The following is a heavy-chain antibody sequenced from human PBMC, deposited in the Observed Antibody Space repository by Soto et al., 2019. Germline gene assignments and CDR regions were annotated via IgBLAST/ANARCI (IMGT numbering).Heavy chain of an antibody. CDR3: GRESGETWDYEAS. V-gene: IGHV4-4*07. D-gene: IGHD1-7*01. J-gene: IGHJ5*02. Sequence: SETLSLTCTVSGGTISSYRWSWIRQPAGKGLEWIGRLNTYGNTHYNPSLKSRVTVSVDTSRNQFFLTLRSVTAADSAVYHCGRESGETWDYEASWGQGTPVTVSS. CDR2: LNTYGNT. CDR1: GGTISSYR.